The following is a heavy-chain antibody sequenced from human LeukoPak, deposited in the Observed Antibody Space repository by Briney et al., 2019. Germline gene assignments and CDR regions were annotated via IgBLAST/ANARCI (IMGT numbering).Heavy chain of an antibody. CDR2: IWYDGSNK. J-gene: IGHJ4*02. Sequence: GGSLRLSCAASGFTFSSSSMNWVRQAPGKGLEWVAVIWYDGSNKYYADSVKGRFTISRDNSKNTLYLQMNSLRAEDTAVYYCAREVGEAAMGYFDYWGQGTLVTVSS. CDR3: AREVGEAAMGYFDY. CDR1: GFTFSSSS. D-gene: IGHD2-2*01. V-gene: IGHV3-33*08.